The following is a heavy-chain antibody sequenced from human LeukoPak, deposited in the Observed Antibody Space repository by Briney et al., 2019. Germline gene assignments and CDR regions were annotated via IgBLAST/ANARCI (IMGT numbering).Heavy chain of an antibody. CDR2: IIPIFGTP. D-gene: IGHD5-24*01. CDR1: GGTFSSYA. CDR3: ARDKGMATTSGAFDI. J-gene: IGHJ3*02. Sequence: GASVKVSCKASGGTFSSYAISWVRQAPGQGLEWMGGIIPIFGTPNYAQKFQGRVTITADKSMSTAYMELSSLRSEDTAVYYCARDKGMATTSGAFDIWGQGTMVTVSS. V-gene: IGHV1-69*06.